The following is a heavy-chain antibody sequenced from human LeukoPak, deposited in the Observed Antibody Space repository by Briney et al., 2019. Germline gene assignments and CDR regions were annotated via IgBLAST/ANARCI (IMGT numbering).Heavy chain of an antibody. V-gene: IGHV3-23*01. CDR3: AKRGIVIRAVIIVGFHKEAYYFDY. J-gene: IGHJ4*02. CDR1: GITLSNYG. D-gene: IGHD3-10*01. Sequence: QSGGSLRLSCAVSGITLSNYGMSWVRQAPGKGLEWVAGISDSGGSTNYADSVKGRFTISRDNPKNTLYLQMNSLRAEDTAVYFCAKRGIVIRAVIIVGFHKEAYYFDYWGQGALVTVSS. CDR2: ISDSGGST.